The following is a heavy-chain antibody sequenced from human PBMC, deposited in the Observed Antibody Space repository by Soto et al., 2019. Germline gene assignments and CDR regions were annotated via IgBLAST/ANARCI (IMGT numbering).Heavy chain of an antibody. Sequence: GASVKVSCKASGYTFTDSAIHWVRQAPGQSLEWLGWIAPGNGNTKYSQNFQGRVSITRDTSATTAYMELSSLRSEDTAVYYCAKGSRMWTPDYWGQGTRVTVSS. J-gene: IGHJ4*02. V-gene: IGHV1-3*01. CDR1: GYTFTDSA. D-gene: IGHD2-21*01. CDR2: IAPGNGNT. CDR3: AKGSRMWTPDY.